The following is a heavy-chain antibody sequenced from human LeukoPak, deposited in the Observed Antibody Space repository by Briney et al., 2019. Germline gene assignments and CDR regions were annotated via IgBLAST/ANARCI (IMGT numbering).Heavy chain of an antibody. D-gene: IGHD1-26*01. V-gene: IGHV1-46*01. CDR3: ASPKESGSPLGFGDY. Sequence: GASVKDSCKASGYTYTSYYMHWVRQAAGQGLEWMGIINPSGGRTSYAQKFQGRVAMTRDTSTSTVYMELSSLRSEDTAVYYCASPKESGSPLGFGDYWGQGTLVTVSS. CDR1: GYTYTSYY. CDR2: INPSGGRT. J-gene: IGHJ4*02.